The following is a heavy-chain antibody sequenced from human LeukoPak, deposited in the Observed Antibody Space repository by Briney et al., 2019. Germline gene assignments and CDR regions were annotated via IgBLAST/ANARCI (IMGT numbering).Heavy chain of an antibody. V-gene: IGHV1-46*01. CDR3: AGAGDSNWANYYYGLDV. Sequence: ASVKVSCKASGYTFTSYHIHWVRQAPGQGLEWMGIITPSNGFTTHAQKFQGRLTMTRDTSTSTVYMELNSLTSEDTAVYYCAGAGDSNWANYYYGLDVWGKGTTVTVSS. D-gene: IGHD6-13*01. CDR2: ITPSNGFT. J-gene: IGHJ6*04. CDR1: GYTFTSYH.